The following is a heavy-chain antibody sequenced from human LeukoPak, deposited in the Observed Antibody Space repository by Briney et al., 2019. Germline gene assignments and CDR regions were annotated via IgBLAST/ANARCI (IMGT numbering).Heavy chain of an antibody. CDR3: ARHEYSSSWYVDY. Sequence: SETLSLTCTVSGGSISSYYWSWIRQSAGKGLEWIGRIYTSGSANYNPSLKSRVSMSVDTSKNQFSLKVSSLTAADTAVYYCARHEYSSSWYVDYWGQGTLVTVSS. D-gene: IGHD6-13*01. CDR1: GGSISSYY. J-gene: IGHJ4*02. CDR2: IYTSGSA. V-gene: IGHV4-4*07.